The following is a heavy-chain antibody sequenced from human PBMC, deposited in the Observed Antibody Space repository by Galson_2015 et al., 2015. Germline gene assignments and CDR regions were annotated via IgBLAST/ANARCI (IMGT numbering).Heavy chain of an antibody. CDR3: AAVTPPGQLVELGDY. CDR1: GFTFTSSA. Sequence: SVKVSCKASGFTFTSSAMQWVRQARGQRLEWIGWIVVGSGNTNYAQKFQERVTITRDMSVSTAYMELSSLRSEDTAVYYCAAVTPPGQLVELGDYWGQGTLVTVSS. J-gene: IGHJ4*02. CDR2: IVVGSGNT. V-gene: IGHV1-58*02. D-gene: IGHD6-6*01.